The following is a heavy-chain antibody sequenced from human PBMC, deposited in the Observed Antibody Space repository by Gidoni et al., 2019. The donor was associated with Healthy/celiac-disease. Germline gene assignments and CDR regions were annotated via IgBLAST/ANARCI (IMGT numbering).Heavy chain of an antibody. CDR2: IRSKANSYAT. V-gene: IGHV3-73*01. Sequence: EVQLVESGGGLVQHGGSLKLSCAACGFTFSGSAMHWVRQASGKGLEWVGRIRSKANSYATAYAASVKGRFTISRDDSKNTAYLQMNSLTTEDTAVYYCTSPSFFDYWGQGTLVTVSS. CDR3: TSPSFFDY. CDR1: GFTFSGSA. J-gene: IGHJ4*02.